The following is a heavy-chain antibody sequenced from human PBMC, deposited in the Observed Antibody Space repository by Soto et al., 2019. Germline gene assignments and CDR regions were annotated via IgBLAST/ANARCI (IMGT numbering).Heavy chain of an antibody. CDR2: IFYSGPT. CDR1: GDSITSGVHY. D-gene: IGHD3-16*01. J-gene: IGHJ4*02. Sequence: QVQLQESGPGLVKPSQTLSLTCTVSGDSITSGVHYWSWIRQLPRKGLEWIGYIFYSGPTYYNPSLKSRVTISVDTSKNQFSLKLNSVTAADTAVSYCARDRVMLTFGGASEEWGIDSWGQGTLVTVSS. V-gene: IGHV4-31*03. CDR3: ARDRVMLTFGGASEEWGIDS.